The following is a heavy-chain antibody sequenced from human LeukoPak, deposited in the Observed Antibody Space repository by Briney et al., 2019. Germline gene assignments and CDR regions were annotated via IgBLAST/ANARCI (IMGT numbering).Heavy chain of an antibody. D-gene: IGHD2-21*02. J-gene: IGHJ4*02. CDR1: GFIFSNYW. V-gene: IGHV3-7*03. CDR3: AKDGGGDFPPTDY. CDR2: IKQDGSEK. Sequence: GGSLRLSCAASGFIFSNYWMSWVRQAPGKGLEWVANIKQDGSEKFYVDSVKGRFTISRDNSKNTLYLQMNSLRAEDTAVYYCAKDGGGDFPPTDYWGQGTLVTVSS.